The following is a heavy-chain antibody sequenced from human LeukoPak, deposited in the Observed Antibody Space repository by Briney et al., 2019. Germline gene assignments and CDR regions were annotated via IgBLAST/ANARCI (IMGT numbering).Heavy chain of an antibody. J-gene: IGHJ6*03. CDR3: ASLDFWSGYSARHYYYYMDV. V-gene: IGHV1-69*05. Sequence: SVKVSCKASGGTFSSYAISWVRQAPGQGLEWMGGIIPIFGTANYAQKFQGRVTITTDESTSTAYMELSSLRSEDTAVYYCASLDFWSGYSARHYYYYMDVWGKGTTVTVSS. CDR1: GGTFSSYA. CDR2: IIPIFGTA. D-gene: IGHD3-3*01.